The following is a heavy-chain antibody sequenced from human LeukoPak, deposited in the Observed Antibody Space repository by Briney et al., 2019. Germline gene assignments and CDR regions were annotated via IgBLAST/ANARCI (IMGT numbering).Heavy chain of an antibody. CDR3: ARDRIGEYYFDY. D-gene: IGHD3-10*01. V-gene: IGHV3-21*01. J-gene: IGHJ4*02. Sequence: PGGSLRLSCAASGFTFSSYSMNWVRQAPGKGLEWVSSISSSSSYIYYADSVKGRFTISRDNAKNSLYLQMNSLRAEDTAVYYCARDRIGEYYFDYWGQGTLVTVSS. CDR2: ISSSSSYI. CDR1: GFTFSSYS.